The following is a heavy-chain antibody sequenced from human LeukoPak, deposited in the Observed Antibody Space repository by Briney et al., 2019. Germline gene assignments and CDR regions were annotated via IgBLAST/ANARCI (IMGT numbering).Heavy chain of an antibody. CDR2: ISYDGSNK. D-gene: IGHD6-13*01. CDR3: AREVRIAAAGAFDI. V-gene: IGHV3-30-3*01. J-gene: IGHJ3*02. Sequence: PGRSLRLSCAASGFTFSSYALHWVRQAPGKGLEWVAVISYDGSNKYYADSVKGRFTISRDNSKNTLYLQMNSLRAEDTAVYYCAREVRIAAAGAFDIWGQGTMVTVSS. CDR1: GFTFSSYA.